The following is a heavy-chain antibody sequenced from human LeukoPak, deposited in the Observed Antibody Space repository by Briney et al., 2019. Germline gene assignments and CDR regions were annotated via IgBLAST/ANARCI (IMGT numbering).Heavy chain of an antibody. D-gene: IGHD3-3*01. CDR2: ISGTGGST. Sequence: GGSLRLSCAAFGFTFNNYAMNWVRQGPGEGLEWVSAISGTGGSTYYADSVKGRFTISRDNSKNTLYLQMNSLRADDTAVYYCAQAEKRESGHRFQHWGQGILVTVSS. CDR1: GFTFNNYA. V-gene: IGHV3-23*01. CDR3: AQAEKRESGHRFQH. J-gene: IGHJ1*01.